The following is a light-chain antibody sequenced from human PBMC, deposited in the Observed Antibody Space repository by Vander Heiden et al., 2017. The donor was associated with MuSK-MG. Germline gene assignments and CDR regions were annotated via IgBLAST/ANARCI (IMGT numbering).Light chain of an antibody. V-gene: IGKV1-39*01. CDR2: AAS. CDR1: QSISNY. Sequence: DIQMTQSPSSLSASVGDGVTITCRASQSISNYLNWYQQKPGKAPKLLIYAASSLQSGVPSRFSGSGSGTDFTLTISSLQPEDFAAYYCQQSDSSPYTFGQGTKLDIK. CDR3: QQSDSSPYT. J-gene: IGKJ2*01.